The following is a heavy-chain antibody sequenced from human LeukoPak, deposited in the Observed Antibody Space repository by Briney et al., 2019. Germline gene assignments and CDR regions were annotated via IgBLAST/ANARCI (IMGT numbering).Heavy chain of an antibody. CDR1: GYTFTSYY. CDR2: INPSGGST. D-gene: IGHD4-17*01. J-gene: IGHJ3*02. Sequence: ASVKVSCNASGYTFTSYYMHWVRQAPGQGLEWMGIINPSGGSTSYAQKFQGRVTMTRDMSTSTVYMELSSLRSEDTAVYYCARDADYGDYGDAFDIWGQGTMVTVSS. CDR3: ARDADYGDYGDAFDI. V-gene: IGHV1-46*01.